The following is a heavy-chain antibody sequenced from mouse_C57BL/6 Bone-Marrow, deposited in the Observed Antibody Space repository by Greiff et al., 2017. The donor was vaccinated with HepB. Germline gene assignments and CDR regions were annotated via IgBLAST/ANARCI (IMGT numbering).Heavy chain of an antibody. D-gene: IGHD1-1*01. CDR1: GFTFSSYA. Sequence: EVKLVESGGGLVKPGGSLKLSCAASGFTFSSYAMSWVRQTPEKRLEWVATISDGGSYTYYPDNVKGRFTISRDNAKNNMYMQRIHLKSEDTAMYYCARDYGSSYYAMDYWGQGTSVTVSS. CDR2: ISDGGSYT. CDR3: ARDYGSSYYAMDY. V-gene: IGHV5-4*01. J-gene: IGHJ4*01.